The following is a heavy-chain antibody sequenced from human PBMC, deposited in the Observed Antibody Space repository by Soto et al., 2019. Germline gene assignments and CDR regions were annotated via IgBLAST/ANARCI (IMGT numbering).Heavy chain of an antibody. V-gene: IGHV3-64D*06. CDR2: ISDDGDHP. J-gene: IGHJ4*02. CDR3: VKFRSAFERGFES. CDR1: LYTGSSHT. D-gene: IGHD3-3*02. Sequence: PWGSLRLPCGPSLYTGSSHTMPWFRHPPGKAIEYVSTISDDGDHPVYVDSVKGRFSISRDNSNNPLYLQMSSLRPEDTAVYYCVKFRSAFERGFESWGQGTLVTVSS.